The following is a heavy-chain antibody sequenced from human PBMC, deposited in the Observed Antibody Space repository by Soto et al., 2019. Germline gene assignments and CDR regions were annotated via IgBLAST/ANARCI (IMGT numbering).Heavy chain of an antibody. CDR1: GFTFRSYS. CDR3: AREVFEVVPTPIRAYSHGMDV. D-gene: IGHD2-2*02. V-gene: IGHV3-48*01. J-gene: IGHJ6*02. Sequence: GGSLRLSCAASGFTFRSYSMNWVRQAPGKGLEWVSYISSSNRTINYADSVKGRFTISRDNSKNTLYLQMNSLSVEDTAVYYCAREVFEVVPTPIRAYSHGMDVWGQGTTVTVSS. CDR2: ISSSNRTI.